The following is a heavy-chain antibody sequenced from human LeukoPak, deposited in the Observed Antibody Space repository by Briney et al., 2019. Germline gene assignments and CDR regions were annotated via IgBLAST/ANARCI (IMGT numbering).Heavy chain of an antibody. Sequence: GGSLRLSCSASGFTFSNYAMHWVRQAPGKGLEYVSAINTNGGSTYYADSVKGRFTISRDNSKNTLYLQMSSLRAEDTAVYYCVKSAYYDILTGYYHPDYWGQGTLVTVS. CDR1: GFTFSNYA. J-gene: IGHJ4*02. V-gene: IGHV3-64D*06. CDR3: VKSAYYDILTGYYHPDY. CDR2: INTNGGST. D-gene: IGHD3-9*01.